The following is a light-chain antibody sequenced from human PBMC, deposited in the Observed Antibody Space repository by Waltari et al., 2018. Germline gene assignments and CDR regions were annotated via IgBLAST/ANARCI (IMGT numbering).Light chain of an antibody. CDR3: AAWDDSLSGWV. V-gene: IGLV1-47*01. Sequence: QSTLTQPPSASGTPGQRVTIPCSGSSSNIGSNYVHWYQQFPATAPKVLIYRNNQRPSGVPDRFSGARSGSSASLIIGGLRSEDEADYYCAAWDDSLSGWVFGGGTKVTVL. CDR2: RNN. J-gene: IGLJ3*02. CDR1: SSNIGSNY.